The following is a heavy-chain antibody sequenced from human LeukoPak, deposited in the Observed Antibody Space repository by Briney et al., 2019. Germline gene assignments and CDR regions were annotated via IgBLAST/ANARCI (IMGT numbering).Heavy chain of an antibody. CDR3: ARTLGMRDPHDY. D-gene: IGHD7-27*01. CDR1: GGSFSGYY. J-gene: IGHJ4*02. Sequence: NASETLSLTCAVYGGSFSGYYWSWIRQPPGKGLEWIGEINHSGSTYYNPSLKSRVTISVDTSKNQFSLKLSSVTAADTAVYYCARTLGMRDPHDYWGQGTLVTVSS. CDR2: INHSGST. V-gene: IGHV4-34*01.